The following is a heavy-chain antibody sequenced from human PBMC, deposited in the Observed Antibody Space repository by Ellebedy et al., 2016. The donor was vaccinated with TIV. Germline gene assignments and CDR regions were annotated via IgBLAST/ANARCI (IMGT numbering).Heavy chain of an antibody. CDR2: INNGGSST. Sequence: GESLKISCAASGFTFSSYWMHWVRQAPGKGPVWVSRINNGGSSTSYADSVKGRFTISRDNAKNTLYLQMNSLRAEDTAVYYCAKEPKLRAGPWYFDLWGRGTLVTVSS. D-gene: IGHD1-7*01. CDR1: GFTFSSYW. CDR3: AKEPKLRAGPWYFDL. V-gene: IGHV3-74*01. J-gene: IGHJ2*01.